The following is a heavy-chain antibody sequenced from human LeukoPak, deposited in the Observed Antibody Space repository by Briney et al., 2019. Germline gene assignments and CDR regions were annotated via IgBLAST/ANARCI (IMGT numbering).Heavy chain of an antibody. Sequence: NSSETLSLTCPVSGDSISSYYWSWIRQPPGKGLEWIGYIYYSGSTNYNPSLKSRVTISVDTSKNQFSLKLSSVTAADTAVYYCASLLIVATDYYGMDVWGQGTTVTVSS. J-gene: IGHJ6*02. V-gene: IGHV4-59*01. D-gene: IGHD5-12*01. CDR2: IYYSGST. CDR3: ASLLIVATDYYGMDV. CDR1: GDSISSYY.